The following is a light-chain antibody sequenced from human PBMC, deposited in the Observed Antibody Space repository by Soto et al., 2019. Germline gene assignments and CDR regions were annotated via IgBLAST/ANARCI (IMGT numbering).Light chain of an antibody. V-gene: IGLV2-8*01. CDR3: SSYAGSNNWVV. Sequence: QSVLTQPPSASGSPGQSVTISCTGTSSDVGDYNYVSWYQQHPGKAPKLMIYEVSKRPSGVPDRFSGSKSGNTASLTLSGLQAEDEADYYCSSYAGSNNWVVFGGGTKVTVL. CDR1: SSDVGDYNY. J-gene: IGLJ2*01. CDR2: EVS.